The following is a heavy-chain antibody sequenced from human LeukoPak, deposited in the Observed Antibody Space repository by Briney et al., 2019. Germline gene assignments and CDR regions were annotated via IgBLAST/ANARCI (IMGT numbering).Heavy chain of an antibody. V-gene: IGHV3-23*01. CDR1: GFTFSSYA. J-gene: IGHJ4*02. CDR3: AKRWDSSGWYGNFDY. Sequence: GGSLRLSCAASGFTFSSYAMSWVRQAPGKGLEWVSAISGSGGSTYYADPVKGRFTISRDNSKNTLYLQMNSLRAEDTAVYYCAKRWDSSGWYGNFDYWGQGTLVTVSS. D-gene: IGHD6-19*01. CDR2: ISGSGGST.